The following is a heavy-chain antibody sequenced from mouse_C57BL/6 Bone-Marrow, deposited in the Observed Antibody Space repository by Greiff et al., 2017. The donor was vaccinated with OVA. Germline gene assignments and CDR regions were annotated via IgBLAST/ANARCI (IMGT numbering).Heavy chain of an antibody. D-gene: IGHD1-3*01. Sequence: EVQLQQSGAELVRPGSSVKLSCKSSGYTFTSYGINWVKQRPGQGLEWIGYIYIGNGYTEYSEKFKGKATLTSDTSSSTAYMQLSSLTSEDSAIYFCARDESGRGDYWGQGTSVTVS. J-gene: IGHJ4*01. CDR1: GYTFTSYG. V-gene: IGHV1-58*01. CDR3: ARDESGRGDY. CDR2: IYIGNGYT.